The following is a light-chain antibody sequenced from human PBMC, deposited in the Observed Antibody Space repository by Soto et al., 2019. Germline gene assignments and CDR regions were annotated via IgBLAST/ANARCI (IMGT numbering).Light chain of an antibody. CDR2: GAS. J-gene: IGKJ3*01. V-gene: IGKV3-15*01. CDR3: QQYNNWPPIT. CDR1: QSVSSN. Sequence: EIVMTQFPAILSVSPGERATLSCRASQSVSSNLAWYQQKPGQAPRLLIYGASTRATDIPARFSGSGSGTDFTLIISSLQSEDFALYYCQQYNNWPPITFGPGTKVDIK.